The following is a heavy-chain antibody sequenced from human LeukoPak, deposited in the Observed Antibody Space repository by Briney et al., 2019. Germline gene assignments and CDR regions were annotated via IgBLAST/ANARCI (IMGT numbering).Heavy chain of an antibody. CDR3: ARGVYYDSSGYYPGY. Sequence: GGSLRLSCAASGFTFSSYWMSWVRQAPGKGLEWVANIKQDGSEKYYVDSVKGRFTISRDNAKKSLYLQTNSLRAEDTAVYYCARGVYYDSSGYYPGYWGQGTLVTVSS. CDR2: IKQDGSEK. D-gene: IGHD3-22*01. J-gene: IGHJ4*02. CDR1: GFTFSSYW. V-gene: IGHV3-7*01.